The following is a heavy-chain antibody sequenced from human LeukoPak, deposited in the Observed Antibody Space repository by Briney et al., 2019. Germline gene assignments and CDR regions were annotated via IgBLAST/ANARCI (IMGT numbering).Heavy chain of an antibody. CDR1: VYTFTSYR. D-gene: IGHD3-16*01. CDR3: ARGGGLVDAFDI. CDR2: ISAYNGNT. V-gene: IGHV1-18*01. J-gene: IGHJ3*02. Sequence: SVKVSDKASVYTFTSYRFSWVRQAPGQGREWMGLISAYNGNTNYAQKLQGRVTMTTDTSTSTAYMELRSLRSDDPAVYYCARGGGLVDAFDIWGQGTMVTVSS.